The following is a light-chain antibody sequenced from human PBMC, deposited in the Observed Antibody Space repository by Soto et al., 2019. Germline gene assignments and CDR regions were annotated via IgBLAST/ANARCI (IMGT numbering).Light chain of an antibody. J-gene: IGKJ2*01. CDR1: QRISPW. V-gene: IGKV1-5*03. CDR2: EAS. Sequence: DIQMTQSPSTLSASVGDRVTITCRASQRISPWLAWYQQKPGKAPKILIYEASSLESGVPSRFSGSDSGTEFTLTISSLQPDDFATYFCQQYKTYSRTFGQGTKLEIK. CDR3: QQYKTYSRT.